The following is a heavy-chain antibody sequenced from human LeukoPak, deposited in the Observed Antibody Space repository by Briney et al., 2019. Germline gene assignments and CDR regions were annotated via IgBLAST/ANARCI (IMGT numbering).Heavy chain of an antibody. J-gene: IGHJ4*02. D-gene: IGHD6-19*01. Sequence: ASVKVSCKASGYTFTSYYMHWVRQAPGQGLEWMGIINPSGGSTSYAQKFQGRVTMTRDTSTSTVYMELSSLRSEDTAVYCCASLNMLSNGYSSGWSFDYWGQGTLVTVSS. CDR2: INPSGGST. CDR3: ASLNMLSNGYSSGWSFDY. CDR1: GYTFTSYY. V-gene: IGHV1-46*01.